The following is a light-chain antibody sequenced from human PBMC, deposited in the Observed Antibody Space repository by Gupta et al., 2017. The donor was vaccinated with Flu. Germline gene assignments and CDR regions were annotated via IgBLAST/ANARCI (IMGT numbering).Light chain of an antibody. J-gene: IGKJ4*01. Sequence: PATLSVSPGERATLSVMSSHSVSSHLAWYQQKPGQAPRLLIYGASTRATGIPARFSGSGSGTEFTLTISSLQSEDFAVYYCQQYNNWPNTFGGGTKLEIK. V-gene: IGKV3-15*01. CDR3: QQYNNWPNT. CDR1: HSVSSH. CDR2: GAS.